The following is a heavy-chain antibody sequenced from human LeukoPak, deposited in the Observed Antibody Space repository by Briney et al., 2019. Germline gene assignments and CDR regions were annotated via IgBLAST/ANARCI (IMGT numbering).Heavy chain of an antibody. CDR2: ISSSSTNI. Sequence: GGYLRLSCAASSFTCNTYSMNWLRPAPGRGLEWVLYISSSSTNIYYKDSVKGRFTISRDNAKNSLYLHMTSLRAEDTAVYYCVRNDGDNAFDIWGQGAMVIVSS. CDR3: VRNDGDNAFDI. J-gene: IGHJ3*02. CDR1: SFTCNTYS. V-gene: IGHV3-48*01. D-gene: IGHD4-17*01.